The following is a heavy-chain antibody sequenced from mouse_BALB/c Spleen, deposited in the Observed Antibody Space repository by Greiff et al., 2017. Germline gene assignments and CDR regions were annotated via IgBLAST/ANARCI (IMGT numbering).Heavy chain of an antibody. Sequence: QVQLQQSGAELARPGASVKLSCKASGYTFTSYWMQWVKQRPGQGLEWIGAIYPGDGDTRYTQKFKGKATLTADKSSSTAYMQLSSLASEDSAVYYCARGSILYAMDYWGQGTSVTVSS. J-gene: IGHJ4*01. CDR1: GYTFTSYW. D-gene: IGHD2-3*01. CDR3: ARGSILYAMDY. CDR2: IYPGDGDT. V-gene: IGHV1-87*01.